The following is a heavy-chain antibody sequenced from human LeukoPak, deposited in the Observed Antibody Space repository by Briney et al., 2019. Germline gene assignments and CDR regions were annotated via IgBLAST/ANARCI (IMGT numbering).Heavy chain of an antibody. CDR1: GFPFSTYI. CDR3: ARDYEGDL. CDR2: ISGSSGYI. Sequence: PGGSLRLSCAAAGFPFSTYIMNWVRQAPGKGLEWVSSISGSSGYIYYADSVKGRFTISRNNAMNSLYLQMDSLRGDDTAVYYCARDYEGDLWGQGTLVTVPS. D-gene: IGHD3-22*01. J-gene: IGHJ5*02. V-gene: IGHV3-21*01.